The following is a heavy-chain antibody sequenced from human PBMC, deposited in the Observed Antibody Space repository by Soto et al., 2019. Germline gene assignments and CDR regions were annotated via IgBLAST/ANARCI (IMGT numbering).Heavy chain of an antibody. Sequence: PGGSLRLSCAASGFTFSSYAMSWVRQAPGKGLEWVSAISGSGGSTYYADSVKGRFTISRDNSKNTLYLQMNSLRAEDTAVYYCAKDYSRGYYDSSGTLNGMDVWGQGTTVTVSS. V-gene: IGHV3-23*01. CDR3: AKDYSRGYYDSSGTLNGMDV. CDR1: GFTFSSYA. CDR2: ISGSGGST. D-gene: IGHD3-22*01. J-gene: IGHJ6*02.